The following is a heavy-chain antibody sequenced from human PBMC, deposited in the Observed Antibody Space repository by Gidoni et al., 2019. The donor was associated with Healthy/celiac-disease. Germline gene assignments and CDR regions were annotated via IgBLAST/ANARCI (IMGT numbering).Heavy chain of an antibody. CDR3: AKIIYYYYYMDV. V-gene: IGHV3-30*18. Sequence: QVQLVESGGGVVQPGRSLRLSCAASGFTFSSYGMHWVRQAPGKGLEWVAVISYDGSNKYYADSVKGRFTISRDNSKNTLYLQMNSLRAEDTAVYYCAKIIYYYYYMDVWGKGTTVTVSS. J-gene: IGHJ6*03. CDR2: ISYDGSNK. CDR1: GFTFSSYG.